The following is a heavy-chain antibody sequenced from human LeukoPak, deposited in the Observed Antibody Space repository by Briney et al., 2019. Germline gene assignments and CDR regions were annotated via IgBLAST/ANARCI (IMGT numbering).Heavy chain of an antibody. V-gene: IGHV3-23*01. J-gene: IGHJ4*02. CDR1: GLTFSNSA. Sequence: GGSLRLSCAVSGLTFSNSAMSWVRQAPGKGLEWVSAISVGSDVIYYADSVKGRFAISRDNSKNMVYLQMNSLRAEDTAVYYCARELPFDYWGQGTLVTVSS. D-gene: IGHD2-15*01. CDR3: ARELPFDY. CDR2: ISVGSDVI.